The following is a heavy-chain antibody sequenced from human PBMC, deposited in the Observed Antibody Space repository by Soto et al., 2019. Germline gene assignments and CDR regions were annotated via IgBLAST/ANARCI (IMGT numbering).Heavy chain of an antibody. J-gene: IGHJ6*02. CDR3: ANRPRYYHLDV. Sequence: GALRLSCAASGFTFSSYAMTWVRQAPGKGLEWVATISGSDGGTYYADSAKDRFTISRDNSKNTLYLQMNSLRADDTAVYYCANRPRYYHLDVWGQGTTVTVSS. CDR2: ISGSDGGT. V-gene: IGHV3-23*01. CDR1: GFTFSSYA.